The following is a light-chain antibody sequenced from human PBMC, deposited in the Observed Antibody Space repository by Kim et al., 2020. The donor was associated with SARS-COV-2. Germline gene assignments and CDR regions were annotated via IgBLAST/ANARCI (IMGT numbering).Light chain of an antibody. Sequence: SYELTQPPSVSVSPGQTASITCSGDKLADKYACWYQQKPGQSPVLVIYQDTKRPSGIPERFSGSNSGNTATLTISGTQAMDEADYYCQAWDSSTVVFGTGTQLTVL. CDR3: QAWDSSTVV. CDR1: KLADKY. CDR2: QDT. J-gene: IGLJ1*01. V-gene: IGLV3-1*01.